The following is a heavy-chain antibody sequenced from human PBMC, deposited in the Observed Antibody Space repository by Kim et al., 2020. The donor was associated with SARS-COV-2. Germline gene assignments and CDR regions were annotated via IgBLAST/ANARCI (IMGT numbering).Heavy chain of an antibody. Sequence: VGSLRLSCAASGFTFSSYSMNWVRQAPGKGLEWVSSISSSSSYIYYADSVKGRFTISRDNAKNSLYLQMNSLRAEDTAVYYCARDQGYCSGGGCSRTNNYYYYGMDVWGQGTTVTVSS. CDR1: GFTFSSYS. CDR3: ARDQGYCSGGGCSRTNNYYYYGMDV. V-gene: IGHV3-21*01. J-gene: IGHJ6*02. D-gene: IGHD2-15*01. CDR2: ISSSSSYI.